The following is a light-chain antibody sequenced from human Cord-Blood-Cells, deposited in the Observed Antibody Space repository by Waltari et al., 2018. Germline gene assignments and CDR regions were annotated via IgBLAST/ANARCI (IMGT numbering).Light chain of an antibody. Sequence: QLVLTQSPSASASLVASVKLTCTLSSGHSSYAIAWHQQQPEKGPPYLMNLTSDGSHSKGGGFSVLFSGSRSGAKRYLTVSSLRSEAEADYSGQSWSTKWVFGGGTELTVL. J-gene: IGLJ3*02. CDR3: QSWSTKWV. CDR1: SGHSSYA. CDR2: LTSDGSH. V-gene: IGLV4-69*01.